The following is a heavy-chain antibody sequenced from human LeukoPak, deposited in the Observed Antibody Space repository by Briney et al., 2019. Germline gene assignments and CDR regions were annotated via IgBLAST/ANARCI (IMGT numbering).Heavy chain of an antibody. CDR3: AKSNGYGLIDI. CDR1: GGSISSYY. Sequence: SETLSLTCTVSGGSISSYYWNWIRQPAGKGLEWIGRIYTSGSTYYSPSLKSRVTISLDTSRNQFSLKLNSVTAADTAVYYCAKSNGYGLIDIWGQGTMVTVSS. D-gene: IGHD3-22*01. CDR2: IYTSGST. V-gene: IGHV4-4*07. J-gene: IGHJ3*02.